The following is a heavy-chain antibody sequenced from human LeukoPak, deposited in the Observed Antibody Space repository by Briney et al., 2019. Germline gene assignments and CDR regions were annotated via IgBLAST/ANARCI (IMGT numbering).Heavy chain of an antibody. Sequence: SETLSLTCTVSGDSISSYYWSWIRQPPGKGLEWIGYIYYSGNTNSNPSLKSRVTISLDTSKNQFSLRLSSVTAADTAVYYCASNYYDSSGYNYWGQGTLVTVSS. CDR1: GDSISSYY. D-gene: IGHD3-22*01. CDR2: IYYSGNT. J-gene: IGHJ4*02. V-gene: IGHV4-59*08. CDR3: ASNYYDSSGYNY.